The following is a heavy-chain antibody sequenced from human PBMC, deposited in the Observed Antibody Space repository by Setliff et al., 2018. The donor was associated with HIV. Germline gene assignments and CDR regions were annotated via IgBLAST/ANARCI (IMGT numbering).Heavy chain of an antibody. CDR2: VIPALGTA. V-gene: IGHV1-69*13. CDR1: GDTFSNYP. Sequence: ASVKVSCKASGDTFSNYPISWLRQAPGKGPEWMGGVIPALGTANYAQKFQGRVTFTADESTNTAFMELSSLRSEDTAVYYFARDAGYSGSAWDSWGQGTLVTSPQ. D-gene: IGHD1-26*01. J-gene: IGHJ4*02. CDR3: ARDAGYSGSAWDS.